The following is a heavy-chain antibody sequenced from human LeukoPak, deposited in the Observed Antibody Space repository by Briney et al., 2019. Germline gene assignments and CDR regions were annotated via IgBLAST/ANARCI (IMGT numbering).Heavy chain of an antibody. V-gene: IGHV3-21*04. D-gene: IGHD3-10*01. CDR2: ISSSSTFI. CDR1: EYTFSTYN. CDR3: ARVSGYYYGSGNGDAFDI. Sequence: GGSLRLSCTGSEYTFSTYNMNWVRQAPGKGLEWVSSISSSSTFINYADSVKGRFTISRDDAKNSLYLQMHSLRAEDTAVYYCARVSGYYYGSGNGDAFDIWGQGTMVTVSS. J-gene: IGHJ3*02.